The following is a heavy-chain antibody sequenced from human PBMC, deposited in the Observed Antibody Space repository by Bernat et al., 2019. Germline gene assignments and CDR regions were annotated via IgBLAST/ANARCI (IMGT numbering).Heavy chain of an antibody. Sequence: QVHLQQWGAGLLKPSETLSLTCAVSGGSFSGYYWSWIRQPPGKGLEWIGSIYYSGSTYYNPSLKSRVTISVDTSKNQFSLKLSSVTAADTAVYYCARIVTDWFDPWGQGTLVTVSS. CDR3: ARIVTDWFDP. CDR2: IYYSGST. J-gene: IGHJ5*02. D-gene: IGHD3-22*01. V-gene: IGHV4-34*01. CDR1: GGSFSGYY.